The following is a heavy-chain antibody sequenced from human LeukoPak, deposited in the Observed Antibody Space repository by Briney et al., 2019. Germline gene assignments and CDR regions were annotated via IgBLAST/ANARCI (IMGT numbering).Heavy chain of an antibody. Sequence: GGSLRLSCAASGFTFSDCYMSWIRQAPGKGLEWVSYISSSGSTIYYADSVKGRFTISRDNAKNSLYLQMNSLRAEDTAVYYCARYTYYYDSSGSTISWGQGTLVTVSS. J-gene: IGHJ5*02. D-gene: IGHD3-22*01. CDR2: ISSSGSTI. CDR1: GFTFSDCY. V-gene: IGHV3-11*01. CDR3: ARYTYYYDSSGSTIS.